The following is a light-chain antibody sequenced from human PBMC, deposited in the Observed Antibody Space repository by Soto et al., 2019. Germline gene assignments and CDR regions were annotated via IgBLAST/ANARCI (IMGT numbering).Light chain of an antibody. CDR2: GAS. CDR3: QQRSNWPPIT. J-gene: IGKJ5*01. CDR1: QSVSGN. Sequence: EVVMTQSPATLSVSPGERVTLSCTASQSVSGNLAWYQQKPGQAPRLLIHGASTRATDIPARFSGSGSGTDFTLTISSLEPEDFAVYYCQQRSNWPPITFGQGTRLEIK. V-gene: IGKV3-15*01.